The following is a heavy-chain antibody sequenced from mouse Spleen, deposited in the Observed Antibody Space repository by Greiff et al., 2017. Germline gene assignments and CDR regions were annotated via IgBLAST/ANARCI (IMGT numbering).Heavy chain of an antibody. Sequence: VQLQQSGAELVRPGALVKLSCKASGFNIKDYYMHWVKQRPEQGLEWIGWIDPENGDTEYAPKFQGKATMTADTSSNTAYLQLSSLTSEDTAVYYCNAWSSTAPFAYWGQGTLVTVSA. J-gene: IGHJ3*01. CDR3: NAWSSTAPFAY. CDR1: GFNIKDYY. D-gene: IGHD1-2*01. V-gene: IGHV14-4*02. CDR2: IDPENGDT.